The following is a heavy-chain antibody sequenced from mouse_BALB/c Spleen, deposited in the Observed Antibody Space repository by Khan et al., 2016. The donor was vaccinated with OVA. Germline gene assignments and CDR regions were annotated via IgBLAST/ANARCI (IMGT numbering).Heavy chain of an antibody. J-gene: IGHJ4*01. D-gene: IGHD1-1*01. CDR3: ARSNYSGYAMDY. V-gene: IGHV3-2*02. CDR2: ISYSGST. Sequence: DVQLQESGPGLVKPSQSLSLTCTVTGYSITSNYAWNWIRQFPGNKLEWMGYISYSGSTSYNPSLKSRISITRDTSKNQFFLQLNSVTTEDTATXYCARSNYSGYAMDYWGQGTSVTVSS. CDR1: GYSITSNYA.